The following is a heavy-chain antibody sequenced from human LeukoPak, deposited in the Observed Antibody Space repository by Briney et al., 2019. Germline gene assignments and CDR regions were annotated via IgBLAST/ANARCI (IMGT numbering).Heavy chain of an antibody. CDR1: GGSFSGYY. J-gene: IGHJ3*02. CDR2: INHSGST. Sequence: SETLSLTCSVYGGSFSGYYWGWIRRPPGKGLEWIGEINHSGSTNYNPSLKSRVTISVDTSKNQFSLKLSSVTAADTAVYYCARGPRITMIVVVITDAFDIWGQGTMVTVSS. CDR3: ARGPRITMIVVVITDAFDI. D-gene: IGHD3-22*01. V-gene: IGHV4-34*01.